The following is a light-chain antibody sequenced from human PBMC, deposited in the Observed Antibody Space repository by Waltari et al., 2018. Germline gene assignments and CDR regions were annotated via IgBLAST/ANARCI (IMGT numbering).Light chain of an antibody. Sequence: EIVLTQSPATLSLSPGERATLPCRASQSVRSYLAWYQQKPGQAPRLLIYGASGRATGIPDRFSGSGSGSDFTLTIDRLEPEDFAVYYCQQYGNAPRTFGRGTKVEIE. V-gene: IGKV3-20*01. CDR1: QSVRSY. CDR3: QQYGNAPRT. J-gene: IGKJ1*01. CDR2: GAS.